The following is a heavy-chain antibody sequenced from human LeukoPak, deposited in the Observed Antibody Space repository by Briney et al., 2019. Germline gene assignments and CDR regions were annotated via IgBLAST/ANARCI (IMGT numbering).Heavy chain of an antibody. CDR1: GFTFSTYT. Sequence: GGSLRLSCAASGFTFSTYTMNWVRQAPGKGLEWVSSISSSGYYIYYADSIKGRFTISRDNAKNSLYLQMNSLRAEDTAVYYCARDRIAARIWGQGTLVTVSS. CDR2: ISSSGYYI. V-gene: IGHV3-21*01. D-gene: IGHD6-6*01. CDR3: ARDRIAARI. J-gene: IGHJ4*02.